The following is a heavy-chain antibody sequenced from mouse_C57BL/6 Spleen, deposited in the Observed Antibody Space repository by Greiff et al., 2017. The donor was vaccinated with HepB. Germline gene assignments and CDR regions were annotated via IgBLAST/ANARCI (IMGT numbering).Heavy chain of an antibody. D-gene: IGHD4-1*01. J-gene: IGHJ2*01. CDR2: INYDGSST. V-gene: IGHV5-16*01. Sequence: EVQVVESEGGLVQPGSSMKLSCTASGFTFSDYYMAWVRQVPEKGLEWVANINYDGSSTYYLDSLKSRFIISRDNAKNILYLQMSSLKSEDTATYYCARVGSPYYFDYWGQGTTLTVSS. CDR3: ARVGSPYYFDY. CDR1: GFTFSDYY.